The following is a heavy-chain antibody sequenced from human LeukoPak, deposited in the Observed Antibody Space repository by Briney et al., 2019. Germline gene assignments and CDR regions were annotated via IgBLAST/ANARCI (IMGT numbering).Heavy chain of an antibody. CDR3: ARYSGSYPD. Sequence: GGSLRLSCAASGFTVSGNYMSWVRQAPGKGLEWVSLIYSGGTTYYADSVKGRFTISRDTSKNTLYLQMDSLKAEDTAVYYCARYSGSYPDWGQGTLVAVSS. V-gene: IGHV3-66*01. CDR1: GFTVSGNY. J-gene: IGHJ4*02. CDR2: IYSGGTT. D-gene: IGHD1-26*01.